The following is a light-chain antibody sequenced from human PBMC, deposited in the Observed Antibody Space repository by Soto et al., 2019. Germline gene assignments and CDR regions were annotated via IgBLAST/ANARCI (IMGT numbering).Light chain of an antibody. Sequence: QSALTQPASVSGSLGQSITISCTGTSSDIGAYNYVSWYQQHPGKAPKLIIYEVSYRPSGVSNRFSASKSANTASLTISGLQAEXEADYYCNSFASSNSLIFGGGTKLTVL. J-gene: IGLJ2*01. CDR1: SSDIGAYNY. V-gene: IGLV2-14*01. CDR3: NSFASSNSLI. CDR2: EVS.